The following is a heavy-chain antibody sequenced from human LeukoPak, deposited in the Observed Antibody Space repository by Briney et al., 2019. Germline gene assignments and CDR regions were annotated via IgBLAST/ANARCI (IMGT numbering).Heavy chain of an antibody. V-gene: IGHV4-34*01. J-gene: IGHJ4*02. CDR2: TNHSGST. D-gene: IGHD3-16*02. CDR3: ARGRGYDYVWGSYRHPYYFDY. Sequence: SETLSLTCAVYGGSFSGYYWSWIRQPPGKGLEWIGETNHSGSTNYNPSLKSRVTISVDTSKNQFSLKLSSVTAADTAVYYCARGRGYDYVWGSYRHPYYFDYWGQGTLVTVSS. CDR1: GGSFSGYY.